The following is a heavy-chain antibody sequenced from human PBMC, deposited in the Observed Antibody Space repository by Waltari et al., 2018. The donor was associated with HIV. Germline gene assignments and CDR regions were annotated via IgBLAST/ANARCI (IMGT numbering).Heavy chain of an antibody. Sequence: QLQLQESGPGLVKPSETLSLTCTVSGGSISSSSYYWGWIRQPPGKGLEWIGSIYYSGSTYYNPSLKSRVTISVDTSKNQFSLKLSSVTAADTAVYYCASQKPAMVIVGWFDPWGQGTLVTVSS. D-gene: IGHD5-18*01. V-gene: IGHV4-39*07. CDR2: IYYSGST. CDR1: GGSISSSSYY. J-gene: IGHJ5*02. CDR3: ASQKPAMVIVGWFDP.